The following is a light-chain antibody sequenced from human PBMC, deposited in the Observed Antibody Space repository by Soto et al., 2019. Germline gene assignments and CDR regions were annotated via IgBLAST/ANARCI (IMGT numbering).Light chain of an antibody. V-gene: IGKV3-20*01. CDR3: QQYGSSSWT. J-gene: IGKJ1*01. CDR2: GAS. CDR1: QSVSSSY. Sequence: EIVLTQSPGTLSLSPGERATLSCRASQSVSSSYLAWYQQKPGQAPRLLIYGASSRATGIPDRFSSSGSGTDFTLTISRLEPEDFAVYYCQQYGSSSWTFGQGTKAEIK.